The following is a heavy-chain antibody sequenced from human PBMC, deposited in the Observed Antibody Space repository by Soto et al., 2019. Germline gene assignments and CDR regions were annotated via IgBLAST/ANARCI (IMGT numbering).Heavy chain of an antibody. V-gene: IGHV4-31*03. CDR3: ARDQMRLGRYNWNTPGAFDI. D-gene: IGHD1-20*01. CDR1: GGSISSGGYY. J-gene: IGHJ3*02. Sequence: PSETLSLTCTVSGGSISSGGYYWSWIRQHPGKGLEWIGYIYYSGSTYYNPSLKSRVTISVDTSKNQFSLKLSSVTAADTAVYYFARDQMRLGRYNWNTPGAFDIWGQGTMVTVSS. CDR2: IYYSGST.